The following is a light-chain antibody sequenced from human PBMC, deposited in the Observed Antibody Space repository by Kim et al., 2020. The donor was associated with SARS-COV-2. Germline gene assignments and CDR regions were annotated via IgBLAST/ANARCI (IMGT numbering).Light chain of an antibody. V-gene: IGLV3-1*01. J-gene: IGLJ2*01. CDR2: QDS. CDR3: QAWDSSTVV. Sequence: VSPGQTASITCSGDKLGDKYACWYQQKPCQSPVLVIYQDSKRPSGIPERFSGSNSGNTATLTISGTQAMDEADYYCQAWDSSTVVFGGGTKLTVL. CDR1: KLGDKY.